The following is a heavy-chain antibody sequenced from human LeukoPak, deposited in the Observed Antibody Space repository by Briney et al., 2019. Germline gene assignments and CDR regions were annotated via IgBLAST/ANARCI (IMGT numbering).Heavy chain of an antibody. CDR1: GLTFSSYW. D-gene: IGHD2-8*01. CDR2: IKQDGTEK. V-gene: IGHV3-7*01. Sequence: GGSLRLSCAASGLTFSSYWMSWVRQAPGKGLEWVANIKQDGTEKYYVDSVKGRFTISRDNAKNSLYLQMNSLRVEDTTVYYCASEYGINGVCYTPGPSYYWGQGTLVTVSS. CDR3: ASEYGINGVCYTPGPSYY. J-gene: IGHJ4*02.